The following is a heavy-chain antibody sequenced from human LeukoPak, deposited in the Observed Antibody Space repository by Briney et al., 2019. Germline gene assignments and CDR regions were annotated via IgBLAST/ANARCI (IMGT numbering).Heavy chain of an antibody. J-gene: IGHJ4*02. CDR3: TTVVGTTTLRVGY. V-gene: IGHV3-15*01. D-gene: IGHD1-26*01. CDR2: IKSKTDGGTI. Sequence: GGSLRLSCAASGFTFSSYAMTWVRQGPGKGLEWVGRIKSKTDGGTIDYAAPVKGRFTISRDDSKNTLYLQMNSLKTEDTAVYYCTTVVGTTTLRVGYWGQGTLVTVSS. CDR1: GFTFSSYA.